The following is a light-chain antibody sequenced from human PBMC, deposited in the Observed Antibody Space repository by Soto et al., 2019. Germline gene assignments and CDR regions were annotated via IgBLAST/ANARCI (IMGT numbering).Light chain of an antibody. V-gene: IGKV3-20*01. Sequence: ETVLTQSPGTLSLSPGERAILSCRASQSVSSTYLAWYQQKPGQAPRLLIYGASSRATGIPDRFSGSGSGTDFTLTISRLEPEDFAVYYCQHYNSYSEAFGQGTKVELK. CDR2: GAS. J-gene: IGKJ1*01. CDR3: QHYNSYSEA. CDR1: QSVSSTY.